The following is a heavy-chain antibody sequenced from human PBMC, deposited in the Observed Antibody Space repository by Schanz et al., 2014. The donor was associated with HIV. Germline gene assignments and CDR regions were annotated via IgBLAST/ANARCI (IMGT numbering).Heavy chain of an antibody. D-gene: IGHD3-3*01. V-gene: IGHV3-30-3*01. J-gene: IGHJ6*02. CDR3: AREITIFGVARYGMDV. CDR1: GFTFSNYA. Sequence: VQLVESGGGLVKPGRSLRLSCAASGFTFSNYAMHWVRQAPGKGLEWVAGISYDGSTKYYADSVKGRFTVSRDNSKNTLYLQMNSLRTEDTAVYYCAREITIFGVARYGMDVWGQGTTVTVSS. CDR2: ISYDGSTK.